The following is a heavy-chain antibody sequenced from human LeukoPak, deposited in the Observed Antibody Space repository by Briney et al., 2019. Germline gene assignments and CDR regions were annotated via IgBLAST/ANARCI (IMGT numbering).Heavy chain of an antibody. V-gene: IGHV3-43*02. Sequence: GGSLRLSCAASGFTFDDYAMHWVRQAPGKGLEWVSLIIGDVGSTYYADSVKGRFTISRDKSKNSLYLQMNSLRTEDTALYYCAKDGYCSGGSCYYYYGMDVWGQGTTVTVSS. D-gene: IGHD2-15*01. J-gene: IGHJ6*02. CDR1: GFTFDDYA. CDR3: AKDGYCSGGSCYYYYGMDV. CDR2: IIGDVGST.